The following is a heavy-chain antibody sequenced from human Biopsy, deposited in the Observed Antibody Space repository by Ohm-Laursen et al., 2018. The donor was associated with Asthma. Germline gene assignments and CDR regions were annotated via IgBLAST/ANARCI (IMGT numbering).Heavy chain of an antibody. V-gene: IGHV1-18*01. Sequence: ASVKVSCKASGYTFNSAGITWVRQAPGQGLEWMGWISVYNGNTKVAQKLQDRVTMITDTSTSTAYMELRSLRSDDTAVYFCTRAVDYSHYYGVDVWGQGTTVTVS. D-gene: IGHD3-10*01. CDR2: ISVYNGNT. CDR1: GYTFNSAG. J-gene: IGHJ6*02. CDR3: TRAVDYSHYYGVDV.